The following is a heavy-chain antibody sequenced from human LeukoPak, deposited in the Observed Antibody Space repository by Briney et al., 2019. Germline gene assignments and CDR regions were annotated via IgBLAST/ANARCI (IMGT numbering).Heavy chain of an antibody. V-gene: IGHV3-23*01. CDR3: AKCTRGWFEDY. J-gene: IGHJ4*02. CDR1: GFTFSSFV. D-gene: IGHD6-19*01. Sequence: PGWSLRLSCAASGFTFSSFVMNWVRQAPGKGLEWVSTISDRGDSTYYADSVKGRFTISRDNSKNTLYLQMNSLRAEDTAVYYCAKCTRGWFEDYWGQGTLVTVSS. CDR2: ISDRGDST.